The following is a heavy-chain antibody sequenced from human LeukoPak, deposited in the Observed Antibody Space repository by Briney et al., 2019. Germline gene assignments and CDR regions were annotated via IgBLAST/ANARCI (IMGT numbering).Heavy chain of an antibody. CDR1: GGSISRYY. Sequence: SETLSLTCTVSGGSISRYYWSWIRRPPGKGLEWIGEINHSGSTNYNPSLKSRVTISVDTSKNQFSLKLSSVTAADTAVYYCARLEMATITVAAYFDYWGQGTLVTVSS. CDR3: ARLEMATITVAAYFDY. D-gene: IGHD5-24*01. CDR2: INHSGST. J-gene: IGHJ4*02. V-gene: IGHV4-34*01.